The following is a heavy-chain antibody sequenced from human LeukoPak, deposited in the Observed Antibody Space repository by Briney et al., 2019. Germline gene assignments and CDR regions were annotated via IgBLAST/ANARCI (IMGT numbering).Heavy chain of an antibody. CDR2: ISYDGSNK. CDR3: ARDPSLYDSSGDDAFDI. CDR1: GFTFSSYA. D-gene: IGHD3-22*01. V-gene: IGHV3-30*04. J-gene: IGHJ3*02. Sequence: GGSLRLSCAASGFTFSSYAVHWVRQAPGKGLEWVAVISYDGSNKYYADSVKGRFTISRDNAKNSLYLQMDSLRAEDTAVYYCARDPSLYDSSGDDAFDIWGQGTMVTVSS.